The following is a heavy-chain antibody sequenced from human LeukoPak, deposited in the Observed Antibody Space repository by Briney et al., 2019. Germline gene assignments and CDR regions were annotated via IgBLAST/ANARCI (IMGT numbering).Heavy chain of an antibody. Sequence: ASVKVSCKASGYTFTGYYMHWVRQAPGQGLEWMGWLNPNSGRTGYAQNFQGRITITRNTSISTAYMELSSLRSEDTAVYYCTRETSSRYFDYWGQGTLVTVSS. V-gene: IGHV1-8*03. CDR2: LNPNSGRT. CDR1: GYTFTGYY. CDR3: TRETSSRYFDY. J-gene: IGHJ4*02.